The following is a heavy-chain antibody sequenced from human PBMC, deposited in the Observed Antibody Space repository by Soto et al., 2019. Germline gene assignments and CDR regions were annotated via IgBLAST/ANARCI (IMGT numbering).Heavy chain of an antibody. CDR1: GFTFSDTL. CDR2: INPANGNT. Sequence: QVQLVQSGAELKKPGASVNISCQASGFTFSDTLINWVRQGPGQRLEWMGWINPANGNTRYSESFQGRVTISSLSSASTAYVALSDLTSEYTAVYDCARDIVSVGPRSKDAVDVWGQWTMITASS. V-gene: IGHV1-3*01. J-gene: IGHJ3*01. CDR3: ARDIVSVGPRSKDAVDV. D-gene: IGHD1-26*01.